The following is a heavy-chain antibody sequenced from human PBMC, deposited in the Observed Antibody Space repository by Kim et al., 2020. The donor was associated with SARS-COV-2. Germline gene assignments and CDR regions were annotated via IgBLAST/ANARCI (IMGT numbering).Heavy chain of an antibody. J-gene: IGHJ1*01. CDR2: IRDSGGST. Sequence: GGSLRLSCAASGFTFNSYAMSWVRQAPGKGLEWVSGIRDSGGSTKYADSVKGRFSISRDNSKNTLYLQMDSRRAEDTAIYYCAKVTSGSSGWFEYFQLWGQGTLVTVSS. D-gene: IGHD6-19*01. V-gene: IGHV3-23*01. CDR3: AKVTSGSSGWFEYFQL. CDR1: GFTFNSYA.